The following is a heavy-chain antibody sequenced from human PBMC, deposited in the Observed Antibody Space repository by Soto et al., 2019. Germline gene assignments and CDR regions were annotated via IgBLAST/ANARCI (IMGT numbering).Heavy chain of an antibody. Sequence: QVQLVESGGGLVKPGGSLRLSCAASGFTFSDYYMSWIRQAPGKGLEWVSYISSSGSTIYYADSVKGRFTISRDNAKNYLYLQMNSRSAEDTAVYYCARWRIAARPYYYYHIDVWGKGTTVTVSS. V-gene: IGHV3-11*01. CDR2: ISSSGSTI. CDR3: ARWRIAARPYYYYHIDV. CDR1: GFTFSDYY. D-gene: IGHD6-6*01. J-gene: IGHJ6*03.